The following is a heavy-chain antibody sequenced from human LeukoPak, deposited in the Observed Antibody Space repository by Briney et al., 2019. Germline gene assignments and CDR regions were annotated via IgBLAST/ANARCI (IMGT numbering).Heavy chain of an antibody. Sequence: GGSPRLSCAASGFTFSNYGMHWVRQAPGKGLEGVAVISYDGSNEDYADSVKGRFTISRDNSKNTLYLQMNSLRAEDTAVYYCAKDALVGGVRYYGMDVWGQGTTVTVSS. CDR3: AKDALVGGVRYYGMDV. J-gene: IGHJ6*02. V-gene: IGHV3-30*18. D-gene: IGHD2-15*01. CDR2: ISYDGSNE. CDR1: GFTFSNYG.